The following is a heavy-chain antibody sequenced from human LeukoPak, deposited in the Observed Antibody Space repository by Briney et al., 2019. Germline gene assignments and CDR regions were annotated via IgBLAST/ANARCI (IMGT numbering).Heavy chain of an antibody. D-gene: IGHD3-22*01. V-gene: IGHV3-21*01. J-gene: IGHJ4*02. CDR1: GFTFSSYG. CDR2: ISTSSNYI. Sequence: KPGGSLRLSCAASGFTFSSYGMNWVRQAPGKGLEWVSSISTSSNYIYYADSVKGRFTISRDNAKNSLYLQMNSLRAEDTAVYYCASVFLRYDSSGYYYFDYWGQGTLVTVSS. CDR3: ASVFLRYDSSGYYYFDY.